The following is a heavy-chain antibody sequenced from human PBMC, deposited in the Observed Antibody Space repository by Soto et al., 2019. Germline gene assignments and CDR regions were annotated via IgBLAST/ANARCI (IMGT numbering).Heavy chain of an antibody. V-gene: IGHV5-51*01. CDR2: IYPGDSDT. CDR1: GYNFTNYW. D-gene: IGHD3-10*01. Sequence: PGESLKISCKASGYNFTNYWIGWVRQMPGKGLEWMGIIYPGDSDTTYSPSFQGQVTISADKSISTAYLQWSSLKASDTVMYYCARRGYGSGGAYGMDVWGQGTTVTVSS. J-gene: IGHJ6*02. CDR3: ARRGYGSGGAYGMDV.